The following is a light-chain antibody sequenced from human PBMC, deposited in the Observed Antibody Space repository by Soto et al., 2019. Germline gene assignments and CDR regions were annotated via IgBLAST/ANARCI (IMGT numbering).Light chain of an antibody. CDR2: GAS. CDR1: QSVSSS. V-gene: IGKV3-15*01. Sequence: EFVLTQSPGTLSVSPGERATLSCRASQSVSSSLAWYQQKPGQAPRLLIYGASTRATGIPARFSGSGSGTEFTLTISSLQSEDFAVYYCHQYDNWPPWTFGQGTKVDIK. CDR3: HQYDNWPPWT. J-gene: IGKJ1*01.